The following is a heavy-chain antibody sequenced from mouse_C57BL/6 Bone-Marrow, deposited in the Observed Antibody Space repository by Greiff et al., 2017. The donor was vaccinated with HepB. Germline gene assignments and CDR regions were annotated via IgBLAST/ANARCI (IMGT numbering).Heavy chain of an antibody. Sequence: VQLKQSGTVLARPGASVKMSCKTSGYTFTSYWMHWVKQRPGQGLEWIGAIYPGNSDTSYNQKFKGKAKLTAVTSASTAYMELSSLTNEDSAVYYCTRSYYGGFYYFDYWGQGTTLTVSS. CDR1: GYTFTSYW. V-gene: IGHV1-5*01. D-gene: IGHD1-1*01. CDR2: IYPGNSDT. CDR3: TRSYYGGFYYFDY. J-gene: IGHJ2*01.